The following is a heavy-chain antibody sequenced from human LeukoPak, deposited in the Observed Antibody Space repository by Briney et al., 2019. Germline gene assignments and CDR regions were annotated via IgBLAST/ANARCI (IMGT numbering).Heavy chain of an antibody. Sequence: SETLSLTCSVSGGSISGYYWCWIRQPAGKGLEWIGRIYNSENANYNPSLRSRVSMSVDTSKNQFSLKLSSVTAAGTAVYYCARLSQSTSWYDDYWGQGTLVTVSS. V-gene: IGHV4-4*07. D-gene: IGHD6-13*01. CDR3: ARLSQSTSWYDDY. CDR2: IYNSENA. CDR1: GGSISGYY. J-gene: IGHJ4*02.